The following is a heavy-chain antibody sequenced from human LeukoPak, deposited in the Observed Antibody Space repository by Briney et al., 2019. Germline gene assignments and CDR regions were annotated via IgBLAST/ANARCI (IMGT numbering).Heavy chain of an antibody. CDR1: GASIRGTDW. CDR2: VFHSRGT. CDR3: ARAVGAWAAFDV. J-gene: IGHJ3*01. D-gene: IGHD1-26*01. V-gene: IGHV4-4*02. Sequence: SETLSLTCVVSGASIRGTDWWSWVRQAPGKGLEWIGEVFHSRGTNYNLSLKSRVTLSVDKSKNQFSLKLTSLTAADTAVYYCARAVGAWAAFDVWGQGTMVAVSS.